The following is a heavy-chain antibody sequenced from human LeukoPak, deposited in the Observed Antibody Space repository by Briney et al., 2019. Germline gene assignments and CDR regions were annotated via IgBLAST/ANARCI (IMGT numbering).Heavy chain of an antibody. J-gene: IGHJ5*02. Sequence: ASVKVSCKASGYTFTGYYMHWVRQAPGQGLEWMGWINPNSGGTNYAQKFQGRVTMTRDTSISTAYMELSRLRSDDTAVYYCARTHPGSSGGKVLGHWFDPWGQGTLVTVSS. V-gene: IGHV1-2*02. CDR1: GYTFTGYY. CDR2: INPNSGGT. D-gene: IGHD2-15*01. CDR3: ARTHPGSSGGKVLGHWFDP.